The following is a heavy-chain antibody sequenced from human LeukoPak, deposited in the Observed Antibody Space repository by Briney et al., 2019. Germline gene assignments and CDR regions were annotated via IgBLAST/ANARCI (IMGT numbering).Heavy chain of an antibody. Sequence: PGGSLRLSCAASGFTFSSYGMSWVRQAPGKGLEWVSVIYGGGGTAYADSVKDRFTISRDNSRNTVYLQMNSLRAEDTAVYYCARDVIYASEIYSYGDCLGQGTLVTVSS. CDR3: ARDVIYASEIYSYGDC. D-gene: IGHD3-16*01. V-gene: IGHV3-66*01. CDR1: GFTFSSYG. CDR2: IYGGGGT. J-gene: IGHJ4*02.